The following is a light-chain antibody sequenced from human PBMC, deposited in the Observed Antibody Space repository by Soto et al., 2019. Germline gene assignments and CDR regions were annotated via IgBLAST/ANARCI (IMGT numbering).Light chain of an antibody. CDR3: AAWDDSRSGVYV. V-gene: IGLV1-47*01. J-gene: IGLJ1*01. CDR2: RNN. CDR1: SSNIGSNY. Sequence: QSALTQPPSASGTPGQRVTISCSGSSSNIGSNYVYWYQQLPGTAPKLLIYRNNQRPSGVPDRLSGSKSGTSASLAISGLRSEDEADYYCAAWDDSRSGVYVFGTGTKLTVL.